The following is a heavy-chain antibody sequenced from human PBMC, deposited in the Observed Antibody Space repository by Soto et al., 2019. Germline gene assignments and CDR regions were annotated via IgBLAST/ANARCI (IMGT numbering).Heavy chain of an antibody. Sequence: GGSLRLSCAASGFTFSSYAMSWVRQAPGKGLEWVSAISGSGGSTYYADSVKGRFTISRDNSKNTLYLQMNSLRAEDTAVYYCAKDSVDTMIVVVPHHDAFDIWGQGTIVTVSS. CDR1: GFTFSSYA. CDR3: AKDSVDTMIVVVPHHDAFDI. V-gene: IGHV3-23*01. J-gene: IGHJ3*02. D-gene: IGHD3-22*01. CDR2: ISGSGGST.